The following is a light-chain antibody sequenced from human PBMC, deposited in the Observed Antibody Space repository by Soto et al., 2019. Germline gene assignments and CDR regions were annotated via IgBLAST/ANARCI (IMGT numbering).Light chain of an antibody. CDR3: QQYNNWPLT. CDR2: GAS. CDR1: QSVSSY. V-gene: IGKV3-15*01. J-gene: IGKJ4*01. Sequence: EVVMTQSPATLSVSLGDRATLSCRASQSVSSYLVWYQQKPGQAPRLLIYGASTRATGIPARFSGSGSGTDFTLTISGLQSEDFAVYSCQQYNNWPLTFGGGTKVEIK.